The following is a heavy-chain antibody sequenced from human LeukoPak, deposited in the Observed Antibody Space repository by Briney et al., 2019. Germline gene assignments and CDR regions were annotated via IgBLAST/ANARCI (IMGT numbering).Heavy chain of an antibody. J-gene: IGHJ4*02. CDR2: ISYDGSSK. V-gene: IGHV3-30-3*01. Sequence: PGGSLRLSCAGSEISFRRYPMHWVRQAPGRGLEWVAVISYDGSSKYYADSVKGRFTISRDNSKNTLYLQMNSLRAEDTAVYYCAKEKKYYYDGSGYPGYDYWGQGTLVTVSS. CDR1: EISFRRYP. D-gene: IGHD3-22*01. CDR3: AKEKKYYYDGSGYPGYDY.